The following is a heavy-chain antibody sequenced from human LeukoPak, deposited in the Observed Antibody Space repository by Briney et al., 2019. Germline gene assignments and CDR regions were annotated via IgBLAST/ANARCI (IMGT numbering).Heavy chain of an antibody. J-gene: IGHJ4*02. CDR1: GLTFSTNS. CDR3: ARGRYGSNSADFDY. V-gene: IGHV3-48*02. CDR2: ISSSSSSI. Sequence: GGSLRLSCAASGLTFSTNSMNWVRQAPGKGLEWLSSISSSSSSIYYADSVKGRFTISRDNAKNSLYLQMISLRDEDTAVYYCARGRYGSNSADFDYWGQGTLVTVSS. D-gene: IGHD4-23*01.